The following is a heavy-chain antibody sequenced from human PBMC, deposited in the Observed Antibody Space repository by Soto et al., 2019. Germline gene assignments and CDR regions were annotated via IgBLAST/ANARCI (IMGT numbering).Heavy chain of an antibody. V-gene: IGHV4-39*01. CDR3: ARYYYYYDDSGYYYDAFDI. Sequence: QLQLQESGPGLVKPSETLSLTCTVSGGSISSSNYYWGWIRQPPGKGLEWIASIYYSGSTYYNPSLKSRVTISVDTSKNQFSLTLSSVTGADTAVYYCARYYYYYDDSGYYYDAFDIWGQGTMVTVSS. CDR1: GGSISSSNYY. J-gene: IGHJ3*02. CDR2: IYYSGST. D-gene: IGHD3-22*01.